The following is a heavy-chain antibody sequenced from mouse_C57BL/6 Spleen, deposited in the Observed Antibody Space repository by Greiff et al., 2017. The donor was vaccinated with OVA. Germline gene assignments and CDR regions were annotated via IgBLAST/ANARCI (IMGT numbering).Heavy chain of an antibody. Sequence: QVQLQQSGAELVRPGTSVKLSCKASGYTFTSYWMHWVKQRPGQGLEWIGVIDPSDSYTKYTQKFKGKATLTVDTSSSTAYMQLSSLTSEDSAVYYCARGGNYLYWYVCVSGTGATGTVAS. CDR1: GYTFTSYW. V-gene: IGHV1-59*01. CDR2: IDPSDSYT. CDR3: ARGGNYLYWYVCV. D-gene: IGHD2-1*01. J-gene: IGHJ1*03.